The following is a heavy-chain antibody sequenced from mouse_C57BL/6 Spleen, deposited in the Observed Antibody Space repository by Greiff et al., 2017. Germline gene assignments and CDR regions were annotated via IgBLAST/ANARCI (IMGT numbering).Heavy chain of an antibody. CDR2: IRNKANNHAT. D-gene: IGHD2-12*01. V-gene: IGHV6-6*01. Sequence: EVQRVESGGGLVQPGGSMKLSCAASGFTFSDAWMDWVRQSPEKGLEWVAEIRNKANNHATYYAESVKGRFTISRDDSKSSVYLQMNSLRAEDTGIYYCTNRNSPAWFAYWGQGTLVTVSA. CDR1: GFTFSDAW. CDR3: TNRNSPAWFAY. J-gene: IGHJ3*01.